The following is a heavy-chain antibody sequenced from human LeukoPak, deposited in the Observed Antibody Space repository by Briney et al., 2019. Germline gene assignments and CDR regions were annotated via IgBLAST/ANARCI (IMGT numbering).Heavy chain of an antibody. CDR1: GGTFSSYA. D-gene: IGHD6-13*01. CDR2: IIPIFGTA. CDR3: ARARLPYSSSWYFDY. Sequence: SVKVSCKASGGTFSSYAISWVRQAPGQGLEWMGGIIPIFGTANYAQKFQGRVTITADESTSTAYMELSSLRSEDTAVYYCARARLPYSSSWYFDYWGQGTLVTVSS. V-gene: IGHV1-69*13. J-gene: IGHJ4*02.